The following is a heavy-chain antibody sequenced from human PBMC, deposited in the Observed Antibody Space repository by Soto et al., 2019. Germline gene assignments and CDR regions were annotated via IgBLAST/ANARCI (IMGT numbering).Heavy chain of an antibody. CDR3: ARCTVDTIVTSGWCHYLDP. D-gene: IGHD6-19*01. V-gene: IGHV3-23*01. CDR2: VSGSGGTT. J-gene: IGHJ5*02. Sequence: EVQLLDSGGGLVQPGGSLRLSCAASGFTFGSSAMSWVRQAPGKGLEWVSAVSGSGGTTYYADSVRGRFTTSRDNSKNSLYLQMNSLRAEDTAIYFCARCTVDTIVTSGWCHYLDPWGQGTLVTVSS. CDR1: GFTFGSSA.